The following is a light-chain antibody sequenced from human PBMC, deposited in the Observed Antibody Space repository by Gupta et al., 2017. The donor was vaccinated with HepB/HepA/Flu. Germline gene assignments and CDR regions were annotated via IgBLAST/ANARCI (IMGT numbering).Light chain of an antibody. Sequence: IVLTQSPGTLSLSPGERASLSCRASQSISYNYLAWYQQKPGRAPRLLIYGAFNRRTGVPDRFSGSGSGTDFTLTISRLEPEDFAVYYCLRDASSVYTFGQGTKMEIK. J-gene: IGKJ2*01. CDR3: LRDASSVYT. V-gene: IGKV3-20*01. CDR1: QSISYNY. CDR2: GAF.